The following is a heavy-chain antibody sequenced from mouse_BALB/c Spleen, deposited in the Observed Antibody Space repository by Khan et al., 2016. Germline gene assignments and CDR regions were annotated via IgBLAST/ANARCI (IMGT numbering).Heavy chain of an antibody. V-gene: IGHV2-6*02. Sequence: QVQLKQSGPGLVAPSQSLSITCTVSGSSLTSYGVHWVRQPPGKGLEWLVVIWSDGSTTYNSALKSRLSISKDNSKSQVFLKMNSLQTDDTAMYYCARNYYGSSYYAMDYWGQGTSVTVSS. CDR3: ARNYYGSSYYAMDY. J-gene: IGHJ4*01. D-gene: IGHD1-1*01. CDR1: GSSLTSYG. CDR2: IWSDGST.